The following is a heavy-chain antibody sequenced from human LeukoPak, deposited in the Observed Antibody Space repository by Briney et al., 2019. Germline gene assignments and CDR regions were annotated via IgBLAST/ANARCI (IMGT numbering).Heavy chain of an antibody. CDR2: IRYDGSNR. Sequence: GGSLRLSCAASGFTLSSYGMHWVRQAPGKGLEWVAFIRYDGSNRYYADSVKGRFTISRDNSKNTLYLQMNSLRAEDTAVYYCASHSGSYPYPWGQGTLVTVSS. D-gene: IGHD1-26*01. V-gene: IGHV3-30*02. CDR1: GFTLSSYG. CDR3: ASHSGSYPYP. J-gene: IGHJ5*02.